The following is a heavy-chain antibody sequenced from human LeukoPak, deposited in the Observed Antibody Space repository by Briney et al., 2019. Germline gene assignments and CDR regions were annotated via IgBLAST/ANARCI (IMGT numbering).Heavy chain of an antibody. Sequence: SETLSLTCTVSGGSISSGGYYWSWIRQPPGKGLEWIGYIYHSGSTYYNPSLKSRVTISVDRSKNQFSLKLSSVTAADTAVYYCASTLSDAFDIWGQGTMVTVSS. CDR1: GGSISSGGYY. CDR2: IYHSGST. V-gene: IGHV4-30-2*01. J-gene: IGHJ3*02. CDR3: ASTLSDAFDI.